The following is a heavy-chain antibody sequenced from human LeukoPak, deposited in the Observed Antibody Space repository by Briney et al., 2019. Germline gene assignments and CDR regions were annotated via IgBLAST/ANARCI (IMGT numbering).Heavy chain of an antibody. Sequence: GSLRLSCAASGFTFSSYWMHWVRQAPGKGLVWVSRINSDGSSTSYADSVKGRFTISRDNAKNTLYLQMNSLRAEDTAVYYCAREYIAVDEIGYWGQGTLVTVSS. CDR1: GFTFSSYW. V-gene: IGHV3-74*01. D-gene: IGHD6-19*01. J-gene: IGHJ4*02. CDR3: AREYIAVDEIGY. CDR2: INSDGSST.